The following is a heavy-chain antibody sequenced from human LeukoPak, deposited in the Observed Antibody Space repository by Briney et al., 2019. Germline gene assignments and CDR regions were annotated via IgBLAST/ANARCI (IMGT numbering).Heavy chain of an antibody. CDR3: AKDPYCSSTSCYTNVAEYFQH. V-gene: IGHV3-66*01. Sequence: PGGSLRLSCAASGFTVSSNYMSWVRQAPGKGLECVSVIYSGGSTYYADSVKGRFTISRDNSKNTLYLQMNSLRAEDTAVYYCAKDPYCSSTSCYTNVAEYFQHWGQGTLVTVSS. CDR2: IYSGGST. D-gene: IGHD2-2*02. CDR1: GFTVSSNY. J-gene: IGHJ1*01.